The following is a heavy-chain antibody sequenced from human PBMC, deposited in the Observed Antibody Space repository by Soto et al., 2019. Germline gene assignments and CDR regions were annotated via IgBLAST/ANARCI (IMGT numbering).Heavy chain of an antibody. Sequence: ASVKVSCKASGYTFTRYTMNWLRQSPGQRLEWMGWINPDNGNTKSSQKFQDRVIITRDTSASTAYMDLSSLSSEDTAVYYCARGIATGQLDPWGQGTLVTVSS. V-gene: IGHV1-3*01. CDR3: ARGIATGQLDP. J-gene: IGHJ5*02. CDR2: INPDNGNT. D-gene: IGHD2-15*01. CDR1: GYTFTRYT.